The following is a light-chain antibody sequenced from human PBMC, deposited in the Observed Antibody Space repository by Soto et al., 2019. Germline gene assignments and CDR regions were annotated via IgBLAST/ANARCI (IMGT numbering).Light chain of an antibody. J-gene: IGLJ1*01. V-gene: IGLV2-14*01. Sequence: QSALTQPASVSGSPGQSITISCTGTSSDVGGYNYVSWYQQHPGKAPKLMIYDVSNRPSGVSNRFSGSKSGSTASLTISGLQAEDEADYYCSSYTSSSTLFGNGTKVTVL. CDR2: DVS. CDR3: SSYTSSSTL. CDR1: SSDVGGYNY.